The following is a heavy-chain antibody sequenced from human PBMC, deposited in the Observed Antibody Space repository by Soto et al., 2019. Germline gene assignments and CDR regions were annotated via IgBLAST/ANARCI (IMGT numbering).Heavy chain of an antibody. CDR1: GYTFTSYG. CDR2: ISAYNGNT. Sequence: QVQLVQSGAEVKKPGASVKVSCKASGYTFTSYGISWVRQAPGQGLEGMGWISAYNGNTNYAQKLQGRVTMTTDTSTSTAYMEPRSLRSDDTAVYYCARVQVGYQYYYYFDVWGKGTTVTVSS. CDR3: ARVQVGYQYYYYFDV. J-gene: IGHJ6*03. D-gene: IGHD6-25*01. V-gene: IGHV1-18*01.